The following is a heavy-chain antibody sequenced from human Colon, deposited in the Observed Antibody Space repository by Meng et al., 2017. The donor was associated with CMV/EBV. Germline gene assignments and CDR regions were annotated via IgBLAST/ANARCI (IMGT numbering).Heavy chain of an antibody. CDR1: GFTFNSYS. Sequence: GESLKISCSASGFTFNSYSMNWVRQAPGKGLEWVSSISSDSSYIFYADSVRGRFTISRDNAKNSLYLQMSSLGAGDTAVYYCARYLSAASTSCIDYWGQGTLVTVSS. V-gene: IGHV3-21*01. J-gene: IGHJ4*02. D-gene: IGHD2-2*01. CDR3: ARYLSAASTSCIDY. CDR2: ISSDSSYI.